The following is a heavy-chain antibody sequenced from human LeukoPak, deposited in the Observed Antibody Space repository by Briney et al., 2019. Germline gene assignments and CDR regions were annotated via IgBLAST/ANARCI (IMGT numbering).Heavy chain of an antibody. D-gene: IGHD3-22*01. CDR2: IKSKTGGGTT. Sequence: GGSLRLSCAASGFTFSNAWMSWVRQAPGKGLEWVGRIKSKTGGGTTDYAAPVKGRFTISRDDSKNTLYLQMNSLKTEDTAVYYCTTFSMIVVVITDWGQGTLVTVSS. V-gene: IGHV3-15*01. CDR1: GFTFSNAW. CDR3: TTFSMIVVVITD. J-gene: IGHJ4*02.